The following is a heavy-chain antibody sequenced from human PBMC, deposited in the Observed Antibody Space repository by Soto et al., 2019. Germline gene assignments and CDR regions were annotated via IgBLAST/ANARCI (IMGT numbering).Heavy chain of an antibody. D-gene: IGHD2-2*01. J-gene: IGHJ4*02. CDR1: GGTFSSYA. Sequence: QVQLVQSGAEVKKPGSSVKVSCKASGGTFSSYAISWVRQAPGQGLEWMGGIIPIFGTANYAQKFQGRVTISADESTSAAYRELGSLSCEDTAVYYCARGGGIVVVPAGLDYWGQGTLVTVSS. V-gene: IGHV1-69*01. CDR3: ARGGGIVVVPAGLDY. CDR2: IIPIFGTA.